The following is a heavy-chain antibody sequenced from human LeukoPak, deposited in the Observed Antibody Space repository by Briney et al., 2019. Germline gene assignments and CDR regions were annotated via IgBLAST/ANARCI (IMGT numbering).Heavy chain of an antibody. CDR1: GFTFSSYA. J-gene: IGHJ6*02. D-gene: IGHD1-7*01. Sequence: GGSLRLSCAASGFTFSSYAMHWVRQAPGKGLEWVAVISYDGSNKYYADSVKGRFTISRDNSKNTLYLQTNSLRAEDTAVYYCARPQLELSFGHYYGMDVWGQGTTVTVSS. V-gene: IGHV3-30-3*01. CDR2: ISYDGSNK. CDR3: ARPQLELSFGHYYGMDV.